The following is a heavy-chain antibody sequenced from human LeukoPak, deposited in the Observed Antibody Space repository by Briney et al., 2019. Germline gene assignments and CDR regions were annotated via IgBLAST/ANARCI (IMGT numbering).Heavy chain of an antibody. CDR3: ARPYDTSGYFYALDV. CDR2: ISYSGGT. CDR1: GGSITRYY. V-gene: IGHV4-59*08. J-gene: IGHJ3*01. Sequence: SETLSLTCTVSGGSITRYYWSWIRRPPGKRLEWIGYISYSGGTDYNPSLKGRLTISMDTSKSQFSLKLSSVTAADSATYYCARPYDTSGYFYALDVWGQGTMVTVAA. D-gene: IGHD3-22*01.